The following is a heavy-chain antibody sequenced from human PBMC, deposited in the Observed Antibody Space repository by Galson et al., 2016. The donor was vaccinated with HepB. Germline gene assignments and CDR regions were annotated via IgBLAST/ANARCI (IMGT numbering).Heavy chain of an antibody. CDR3: RAGAF. J-gene: IGHJ4*02. Sequence: SLRLSCAASGFNFSSYWMHWVRQVPGKGLLWVACIRTDGTVTHYADSVKGRFAISRANSKNTVYLQMNSLRAEDTAVYYCRAGAFWGQGTLVTVSS. V-gene: IGHV3-74*01. D-gene: IGHD6-13*01. CDR1: GFNFSSYW. CDR2: IRTDGTVT.